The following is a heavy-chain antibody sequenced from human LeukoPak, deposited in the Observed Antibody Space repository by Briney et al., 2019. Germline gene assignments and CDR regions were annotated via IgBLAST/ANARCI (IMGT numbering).Heavy chain of an antibody. CDR1: GGTFSSYA. CDR3: ARDTSGSYSFDY. CDR2: IIHIFGTA. J-gene: IGHJ4*02. Sequence: SVKVSCKSSGGTFSSYAISWVRQAPGQGREWMGGIIHIFGTANHAQKFHGRVTITTDESTSTAYMELSSLRSEDTAVYYCARDTSGSYSFDYWGQGTLVTVSS. V-gene: IGHV1-69*05. D-gene: IGHD1-26*01.